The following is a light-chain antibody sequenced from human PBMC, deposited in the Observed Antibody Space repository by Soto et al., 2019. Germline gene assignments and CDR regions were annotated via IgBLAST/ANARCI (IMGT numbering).Light chain of an antibody. Sequence: DIQMTQSPSSVSASVGDRVTITCRASQSISSWLAWYQQKPGKAPKLLIYKASSLESGVPSRFSGSGSGTDFTLTISRLEPEDFAVYFCQQYGSSPTTFGQGTKVDIK. CDR1: QSISSW. J-gene: IGKJ1*01. CDR3: QQYGSSPTT. CDR2: KAS. V-gene: IGKV1-5*03.